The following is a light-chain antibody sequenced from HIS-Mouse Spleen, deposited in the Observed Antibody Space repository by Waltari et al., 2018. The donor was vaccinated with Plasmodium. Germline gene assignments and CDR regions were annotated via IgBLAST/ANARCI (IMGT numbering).Light chain of an antibody. CDR2: GAS. V-gene: IGKV3-20*01. CDR1: QSVSSSY. J-gene: IGKJ5*01. Sequence: EIVLTQSPATLSLSPGERATLSCRASQSVSSSYFAWYQQKPGQAPRLLILGASSRATGIPDRFSGSGSGTDFTLTISRLEPEDFAVYYCQQYGSSPITFGQGTRLEIK. CDR3: QQYGSSPIT.